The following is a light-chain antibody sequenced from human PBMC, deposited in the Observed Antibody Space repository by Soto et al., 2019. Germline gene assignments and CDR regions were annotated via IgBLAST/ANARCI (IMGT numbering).Light chain of an antibody. V-gene: IGKV1-5*03. CDR2: KAS. CDR3: QHYDGYPWT. Sequence: DIQMTQSPSTLSASVGDRVTITCRASQSISIWLAWYQQKPGKAPNLLIYKASSLQSGVPSRFSGSGSGTEFTLTISSLQPDDFATYYCQHYDGYPWTFGQGNKVEIK. CDR1: QSISIW. J-gene: IGKJ1*01.